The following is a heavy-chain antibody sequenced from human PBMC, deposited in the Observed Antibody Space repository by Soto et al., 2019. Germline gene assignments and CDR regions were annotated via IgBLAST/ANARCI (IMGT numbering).Heavy chain of an antibody. CDR1: GGSISSGGYY. Sequence: SETLSLTCTVSGGSISSGGYYWSWIRQHPGKGLEWIGYIYYSGSTYYNPSLKSRVTISVDTSKNQFSLKLSSVTAADTAVYYCARGSFGVEGDYYGMDVWGQGTTVTVS. D-gene: IGHD3-3*01. V-gene: IGHV4-31*03. J-gene: IGHJ6*02. CDR2: IYYSGST. CDR3: ARGSFGVEGDYYGMDV.